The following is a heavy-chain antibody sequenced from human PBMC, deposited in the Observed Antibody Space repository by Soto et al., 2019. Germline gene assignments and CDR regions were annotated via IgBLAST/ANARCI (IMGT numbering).Heavy chain of an antibody. CDR2: IIPIFGTA. Sequence: QVQLVQSGAEVKKPGSSVKVSCKASGGTFSSYAISWVRQAPGQGLEWMGGIIPIFGTANYAQKFQGRLTITADDSPSTAYMELSSLRSEDTAVFYCEGSGFPGLAAYWGQGTLVTVSS. J-gene: IGHJ4*02. V-gene: IGHV1-69*12. CDR1: GGTFSSYA. CDR3: EGSGFPGLAAY. D-gene: IGHD6-13*01.